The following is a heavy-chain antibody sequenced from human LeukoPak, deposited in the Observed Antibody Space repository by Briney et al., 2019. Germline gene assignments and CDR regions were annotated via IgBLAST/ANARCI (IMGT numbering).Heavy chain of an antibody. CDR3: VRGYSFGPSGMDV. D-gene: IGHD2-15*01. CDR1: GFPFSSYA. Sequence: GGSLRLSCSASGFPFSSYAMHWVRQAPGKGLEYVSAISDSGSSTYYADSVKGRFTISRDNSKNTLYLQMSSLRAEDTAVYFCVRGYSFGPSGMDVWGQGTTVTVSS. CDR2: ISDSGSST. J-gene: IGHJ6*02. V-gene: IGHV3-64D*09.